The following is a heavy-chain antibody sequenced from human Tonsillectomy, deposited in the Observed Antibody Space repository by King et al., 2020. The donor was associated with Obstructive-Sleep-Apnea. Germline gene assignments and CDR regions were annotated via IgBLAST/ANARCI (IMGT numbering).Heavy chain of an antibody. V-gene: IGHV3-30*18. CDR3: VKDAWGSESYYPTPFDY. D-gene: IGHD3-10*01. J-gene: IGHJ4*02. CDR1: GFTFNSYG. Sequence: VQLVESGGGVVQPGRSLRLSCAASGFTFNSYGMHWVRQAPGKGLEWVAVISYDGSNKYYADSVKGRFTISRDNSKNTLYLQMNSLRAEDTAVYYCVKDAWGSESYYPTPFDYWGQGTLVTVSS. CDR2: ISYDGSNK.